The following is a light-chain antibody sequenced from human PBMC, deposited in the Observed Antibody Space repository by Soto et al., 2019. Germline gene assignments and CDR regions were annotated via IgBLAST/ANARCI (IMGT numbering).Light chain of an antibody. CDR3: QQYYSYPRT. J-gene: IGKJ1*01. V-gene: IGKV1-8*01. CDR1: QTISSY. Sequence: IQITQSPSTLSGSVGDRVTITCRASQTISSYLAWYQQKPGKAPKLLIYAASTLQSGVPSRFSGSGSGTDFTLTISCLQSEDFATYYCQQYYSYPRTFGQGTKVDIK. CDR2: AAS.